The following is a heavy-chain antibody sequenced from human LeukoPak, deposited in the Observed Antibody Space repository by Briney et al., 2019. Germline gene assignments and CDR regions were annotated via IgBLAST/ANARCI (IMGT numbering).Heavy chain of an antibody. Sequence: GGSLRLSCAASGFTFSSYWMHWVRQTPGKGLVWVSLINSDDTYTKYADSVRGRFAISRDNAKNTLYLQMNSLWAEDTAVYYCARGLPGSYGRDYWGQGTLVTVFS. D-gene: IGHD3-9*01. CDR3: ARGLPGSYGRDY. V-gene: IGHV3-74*03. CDR2: INSDDTYT. CDR1: GFTFSSYW. J-gene: IGHJ4*02.